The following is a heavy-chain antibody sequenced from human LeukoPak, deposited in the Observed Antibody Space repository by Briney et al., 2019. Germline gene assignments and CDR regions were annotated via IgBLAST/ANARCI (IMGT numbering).Heavy chain of an antibody. CDR3: ARGVGASD. CDR2: ISRGGSTI. V-gene: IGHV3-11*01. D-gene: IGHD1-26*01. CDR1: GFTFSSYW. Sequence: GGSLRLSCAASGFTFSSYWMSWIRQAPGKGLEWVSYISRGGSTIYYADSVKGRFTISRDNAKNSLFLQMNSLRAEDTAVYYCARGVGASDWGQGTLATVSS. J-gene: IGHJ4*02.